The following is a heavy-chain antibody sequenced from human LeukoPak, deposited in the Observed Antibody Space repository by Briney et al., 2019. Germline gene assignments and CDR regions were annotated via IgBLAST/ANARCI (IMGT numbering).Heavy chain of an antibody. J-gene: IGHJ2*01. V-gene: IGHV3-66*02. Sequence: GGSLRLSCAASGFTVSSNCMSWVRKAPGKGLEWVSVIYSGGSTYYADSVKGRFTISRDNSKNTLYLQMNSLRAEDTAVYYCARDYNGDYGYFDLWGRGTLVTVSS. D-gene: IGHD3-10*01. CDR3: ARDYNGDYGYFDL. CDR1: GFTVSSNC. CDR2: IYSGGST.